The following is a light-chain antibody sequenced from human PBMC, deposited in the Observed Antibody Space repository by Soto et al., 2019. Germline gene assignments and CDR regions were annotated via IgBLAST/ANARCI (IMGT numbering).Light chain of an antibody. CDR2: EVS. CDR1: SSDVGAYKF. CDR3: SAYTTSSSVS. J-gene: IGLJ2*01. V-gene: IGLV2-14*01. Sequence: QSALTQPASVSGSPGQSITISCTGTSSDVGAYKFVSWYQQHPGKAPKLMIYEVSNRPSGVSNRFSGSKSGNTASLTISGLQAEDEADYYCSAYTTSSSVSFGGGTKLTVL.